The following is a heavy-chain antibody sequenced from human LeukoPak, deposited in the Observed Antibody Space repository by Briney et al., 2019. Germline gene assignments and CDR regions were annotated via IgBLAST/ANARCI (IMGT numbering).Heavy chain of an antibody. D-gene: IGHD2-2*01. J-gene: IGHJ5*02. CDR2: INHSGST. V-gene: IGHV4-34*01. Sequence: PSETLSLTCAVYGGSSSGYYWSWIRQPPGKGLEWIGEINHSGSTNYNPSLKSRVTISVDTSKNQFSLKLSSVTVADTAVYYCARAHCSSTSCSRGSWFDPWGQGTLVTVSS. CDR3: ARAHCSSTSCSRGSWFDP. CDR1: GGSSSGYY.